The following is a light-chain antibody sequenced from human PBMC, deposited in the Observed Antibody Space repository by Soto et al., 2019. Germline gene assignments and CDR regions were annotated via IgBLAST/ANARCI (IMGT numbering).Light chain of an antibody. CDR3: NSYTSSSTYV. V-gene: IGLV2-14*03. CDR2: DVT. Sequence: QPALTQPASVSGSPGQSITISCTGTSSYVGGFNYVSWYQQHPGKAPKLMIYDVTNRPSGVSYRFSGSKSGNTASLTISGLQAEDEADYYCNSYTSSSTYVFGTGTKVTVL. CDR1: SSYVGGFNY. J-gene: IGLJ1*01.